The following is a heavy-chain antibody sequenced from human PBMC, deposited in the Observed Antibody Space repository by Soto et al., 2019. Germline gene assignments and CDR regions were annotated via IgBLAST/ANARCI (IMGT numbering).Heavy chain of an antibody. CDR3: AKPTGDDPRDFDY. D-gene: IGHD1-1*01. Sequence: EVQLLESGGGLVQPGGSLRLSCAASGFTFSSYAMSWVRQAPGKGLEWVSAISGSGGSTDYADSVKGRFTISRDKSKNTLYLQMNSLRAEDTAVYYCAKPTGDDPRDFDYWGQGTLVTVSS. V-gene: IGHV3-23*01. J-gene: IGHJ4*02. CDR2: ISGSGGST. CDR1: GFTFSSYA.